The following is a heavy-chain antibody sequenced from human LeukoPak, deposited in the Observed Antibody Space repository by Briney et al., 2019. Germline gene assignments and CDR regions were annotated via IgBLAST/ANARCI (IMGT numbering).Heavy chain of an antibody. CDR2: IKEDGSEK. D-gene: IGHD4-23*01. CDR1: GFTFSSYW. J-gene: IGHJ4*02. Sequence: GGSLRLSCAASGFTFSSYWMSWVRQAPGKGLEWVANIKEDGSEKYYVDSVKGRFTITRDNAKNSLYLQMNSLRAEDTAVYYCARERYGGNTGADYWGQGTPVTVSS. CDR3: ARERYGGNTGADY. V-gene: IGHV3-7*01.